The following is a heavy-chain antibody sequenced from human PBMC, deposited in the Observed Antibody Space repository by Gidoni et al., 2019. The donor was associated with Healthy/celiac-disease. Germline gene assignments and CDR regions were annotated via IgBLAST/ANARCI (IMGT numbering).Heavy chain of an antibody. Sequence: QVQLVESGGGVVQPGRCLSLPCAASGFTFSSYGLHWVGQAPGKGLAWVAVIWYDGSNKYYADSVKGRFTISRDNSKNTLYLQMNSLRAEDTAVYYCARENYDILTGYYLHYYYGMDVWGQGTTVTVSS. V-gene: IGHV3-33*08. CDR1: GFTFSSYG. J-gene: IGHJ6*02. CDR3: ARENYDILTGYYLHYYYGMDV. D-gene: IGHD3-9*01. CDR2: IWYDGSNK.